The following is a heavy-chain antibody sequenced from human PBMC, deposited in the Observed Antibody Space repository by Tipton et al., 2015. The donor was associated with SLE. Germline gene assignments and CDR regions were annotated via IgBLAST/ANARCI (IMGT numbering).Heavy chain of an antibody. CDR1: GGSISSYY. Sequence: TLSLTCTASGGSISSYYWSWIRQPAGKGLEWIGRIYTSGSTNYNPSLKSRVTMSVDTSKNQFSLKLSSVTAADTAVYYCARSTYYYDSSGYYSLDYWGQGTLVTVSS. CDR3: ARSTYYYDSSGYYSLDY. J-gene: IGHJ4*02. CDR2: IYTSGST. D-gene: IGHD3-22*01. V-gene: IGHV4-4*07.